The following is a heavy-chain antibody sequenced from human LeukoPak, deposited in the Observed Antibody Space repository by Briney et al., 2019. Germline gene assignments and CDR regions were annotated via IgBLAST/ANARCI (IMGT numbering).Heavy chain of an antibody. V-gene: IGHV3-30*04. CDR3: ARGEVDDSSGYYYVDKPFDY. Sequence: GGSLRLSCAASGFTFSSYAMHWVRQAPGKGLEWVAVISYDGSDKYYADSVKGRFTISRDNSKHTLYLQMNSLRAEDTALYFCARGEVDDSSGYYYVDKPFDYWGQGPWSPSPQ. CDR2: ISYDGSDK. D-gene: IGHD3-22*01. CDR1: GFTFSSYA. J-gene: IGHJ4*02.